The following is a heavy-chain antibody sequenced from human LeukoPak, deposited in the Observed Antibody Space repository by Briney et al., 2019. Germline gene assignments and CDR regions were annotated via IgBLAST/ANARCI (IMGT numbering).Heavy chain of an antibody. CDR1: SGSISSYY. V-gene: IGHV4-4*07. D-gene: IGHD4-17*01. J-gene: IGHJ5*02. CDR2: IYTSGST. CDR3: ARDSWAFYGDYTNWFDP. Sequence: SETLSLTWPVYSGSISSYYWSWIRQPAGKGLEWIGRIYTSGSTNYNPSLKSRVTMSVDTSKHQFSLKLSSVTAADTAVYYCARDSWAFYGDYTNWFDPWGQGTLVTVSS.